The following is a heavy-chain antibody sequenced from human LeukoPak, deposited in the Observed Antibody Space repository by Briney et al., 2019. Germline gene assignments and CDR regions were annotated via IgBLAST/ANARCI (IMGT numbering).Heavy chain of an antibody. V-gene: IGHV1-2*02. Sequence: ASVKVSCKASGGTFSSYAISWVRQAPGQGLEWMGWINPNSGGTNYAQKFQGRVTMTRDTSISTAYMGLSRLRSDDTAVYYCARGKYYYYMDVWGKGTTVTVSS. CDR2: INPNSGGT. CDR3: ARGKYYYYMDV. CDR1: GGTFSSYA. J-gene: IGHJ6*03.